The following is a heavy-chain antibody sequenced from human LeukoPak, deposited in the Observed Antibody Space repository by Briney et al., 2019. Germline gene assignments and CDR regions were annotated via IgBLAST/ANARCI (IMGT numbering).Heavy chain of an antibody. CDR2: IDTDGSTA. D-gene: IGHD3-22*01. Sequence: LSGGSLRLSCAASGFTFSSYAMHWVRQAPGKGLVWVSHIDTDGSTATYADSVRGRFTISRDNAKNTLYLQMNSLSAEDTAVYYCARNLYDSGGYYLGLDYWGQGTLVTVSS. V-gene: IGHV3-74*01. J-gene: IGHJ4*02. CDR1: GFTFSSYA. CDR3: ARNLYDSGGYYLGLDY.